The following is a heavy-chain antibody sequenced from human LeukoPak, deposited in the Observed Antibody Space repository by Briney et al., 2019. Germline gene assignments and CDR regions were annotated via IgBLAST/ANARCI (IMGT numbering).Heavy chain of an antibody. CDR3: ARDGRVATIWAFDI. Sequence: RGSLKLSCAASGFTFSGSVMHWVRQASGKGLEWVGRTRSKANSYATAYAASVKGRFTISRDDSKNTAYLQMNSLRAEDTAVYYCARDGRVATIWAFDIWGQGTMVTVSS. J-gene: IGHJ3*02. D-gene: IGHD5-12*01. V-gene: IGHV3-73*01. CDR2: TRSKANSYAT. CDR1: GFTFSGSV.